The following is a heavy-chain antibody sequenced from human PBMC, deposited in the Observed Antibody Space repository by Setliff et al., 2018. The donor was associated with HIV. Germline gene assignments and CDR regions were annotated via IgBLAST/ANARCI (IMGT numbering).Heavy chain of an antibody. Sequence: GASVKVSCKASGYTFTNYFMHWVRQAPGQRLEWMGWINPGNGNTKYSQKFQGRVTITRDTSATTAYMELSSLRSEDTAIFYCAREPIGGDDAFDIWGQGTMVTVSS. D-gene: IGHD2-21*02. CDR3: AREPIGGDDAFDI. J-gene: IGHJ3*02. V-gene: IGHV1-3*01. CDR1: GYTFTNYF. CDR2: INPGNGNT.